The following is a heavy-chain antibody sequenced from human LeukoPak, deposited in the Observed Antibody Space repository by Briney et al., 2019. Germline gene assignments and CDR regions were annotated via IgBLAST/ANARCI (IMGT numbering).Heavy chain of an antibody. Sequence: ASVKVSCKASGYSLTGYYMHWVRQAPGQGLEWVGWINPNSGGTNYAQKFQGRVTMTRDTPISTAYMELSRLRSDDTAVYYCARVRVVTAGYDYWGQGTLVTVSS. D-gene: IGHD2-21*02. J-gene: IGHJ4*02. CDR3: ARVRVVTAGYDY. CDR2: INPNSGGT. V-gene: IGHV1-2*02. CDR1: GYSLTGYY.